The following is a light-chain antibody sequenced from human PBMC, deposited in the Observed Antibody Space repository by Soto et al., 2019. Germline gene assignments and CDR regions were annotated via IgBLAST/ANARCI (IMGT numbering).Light chain of an antibody. J-gene: IGLJ3*02. Sequence: QSVLTQPPSASGTPGQRVTISCSGSRSNIGSNTVNWYHQLPGTAPKLLISNNNQRPSGVPDRFSGSKSGTSASLAISGLQSEDEADYDCAAWDDGLNGVLFGGGTKLTVL. CDR2: NNN. CDR1: RSNIGSNT. CDR3: AAWDDGLNGVL. V-gene: IGLV1-44*01.